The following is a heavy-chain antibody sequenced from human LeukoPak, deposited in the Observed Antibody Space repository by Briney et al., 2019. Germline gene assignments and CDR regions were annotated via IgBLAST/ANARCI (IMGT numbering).Heavy chain of an antibody. CDR1: GVSISSSGYY. Sequence: SETLSLTCTVSGVSISSSGYYWGWIRQSPGKGLEWIGEINHSGSTNYNPSLKSRVTISVDASKNQFSLKLSSVTAADTAVYYCARGGYYDVLDPWGQGTLVTVSS. V-gene: IGHV4-39*07. CDR3: ARGGYYDVLDP. CDR2: INHSGST. D-gene: IGHD3-22*01. J-gene: IGHJ5*02.